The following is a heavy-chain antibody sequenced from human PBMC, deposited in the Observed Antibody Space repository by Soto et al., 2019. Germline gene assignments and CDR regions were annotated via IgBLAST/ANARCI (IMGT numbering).Heavy chain of an antibody. CDR2: IYYSGST. J-gene: IGHJ4*02. V-gene: IGHV4-39*01. CDR3: ARHTPAISISDH. Sequence: QLQLQESGPGLVNPSETLSLPCTVSGGSISSSSYYWGWIRQPPGKGLEGIGSIYYSGSTYYNPSLKSRVTISVDTSKDQFSLKLSSVTAADTAVYYCARHTPAISISDHWGQGTLVTVSS. CDR1: GGSISSSSYY. D-gene: IGHD2-15*01.